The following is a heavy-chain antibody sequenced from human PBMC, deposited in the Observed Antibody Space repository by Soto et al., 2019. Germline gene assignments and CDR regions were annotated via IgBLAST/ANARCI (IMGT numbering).Heavy chain of an antibody. D-gene: IGHD3-9*01. CDR2: ISYDGSNK. J-gene: IGHJ6*02. V-gene: IGHV3-30-3*01. CDR1: GFTFSSYA. Sequence: GGSLRLSCAASGFTFSSYAMHWVRQAPGKGLEWVAVISYDGSNKYYADSVKGRFTISRDNSKNTLYLQMNSLRAEDTAVYYCARGHYDILTATGEPYYYYDMDVWGQGTTVTVSS. CDR3: ARGHYDILTATGEPYYYYDMDV.